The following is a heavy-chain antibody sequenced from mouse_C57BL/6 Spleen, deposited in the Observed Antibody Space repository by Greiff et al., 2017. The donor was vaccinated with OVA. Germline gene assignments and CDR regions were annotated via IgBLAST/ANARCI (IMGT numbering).Heavy chain of an antibody. J-gene: IGHJ4*01. CDR2: INPSNGGT. CDR3: APYDYDEDYAMDY. D-gene: IGHD2-4*01. V-gene: IGHV1-53*01. CDR1: GYTFTSYW. Sequence: QVQLQQSGTELVKPGASVKLSCKASGYTFTSYWMHWVKQRPGQGLEWIGNINPSNGGTNYNEKFKSKATLTVDKSSSTAYMQLSSLTSEDSAVYYCAPYDYDEDYAMDYWGQGTSVTVSS.